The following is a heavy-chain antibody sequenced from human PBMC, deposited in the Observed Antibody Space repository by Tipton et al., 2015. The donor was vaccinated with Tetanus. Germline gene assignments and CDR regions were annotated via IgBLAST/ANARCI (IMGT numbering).Heavy chain of an antibody. D-gene: IGHD3-16*01. Sequence: TLSLTCTVSGGSINPYYWSWVRQPPGKGLEWLGYVFYSGSTDLNPSLKSRVTISVDTSNNLFSLKLTSVTTADTAVYYCARSGGRRYAFDIWGQGTMGTVSS. CDR2: VFYSGST. J-gene: IGHJ3*02. CDR3: ARSGGRRYAFDI. CDR1: GGSINPYY. V-gene: IGHV4-59*01.